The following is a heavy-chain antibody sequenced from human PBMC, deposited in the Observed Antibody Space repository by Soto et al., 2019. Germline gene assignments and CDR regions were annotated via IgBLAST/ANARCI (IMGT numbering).Heavy chain of an antibody. V-gene: IGHV4-31*03. J-gene: IGHJ5*02. CDR1: SGSPSSGGYY. CDR2: LYFTGIT. Sequence: SETLSLTCTVSSGSPSSGGYYWNRIRQHPVKGLEWSGYLYFTGITYSTPSPKTRLPLSVDTSKSPFSLELRSVTAADTAIYSRARAAPCHRGNWFDLWGPRVLVTASS. CDR3: ARAAPCHRGNWFDL.